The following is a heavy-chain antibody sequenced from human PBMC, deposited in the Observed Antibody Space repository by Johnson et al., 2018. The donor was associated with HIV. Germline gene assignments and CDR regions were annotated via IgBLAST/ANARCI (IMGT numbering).Heavy chain of an antibody. CDR3: AKPPSMGADAFDV. Sequence: QVQLVESGGGLVQPGGSLRLSCAASGFSFNNYGMHWVRQAPGKGLEWVAVIWYDGSNKYYADSVKGRFNISRDNSKNTLYLQMNSLRAEDSALYYCAKPPSMGADAFDVWGQGTMVTVSS. D-gene: IGHD3-16*01. J-gene: IGHJ3*01. V-gene: IGHV3-30*02. CDR1: GFSFNNYG. CDR2: IWYDGSNK.